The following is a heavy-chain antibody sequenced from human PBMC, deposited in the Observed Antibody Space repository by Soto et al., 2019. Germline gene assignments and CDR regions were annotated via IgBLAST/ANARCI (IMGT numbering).Heavy chain of an antibody. J-gene: IGHJ4*02. V-gene: IGHV3-74*01. D-gene: IGHD2-21*02. Sequence: VQLVESGGGLVQPGGSLRLSCAASGFTFSNYWMHWVRQAPGKGLEWVSRIVNDGSTTTYADSVKGRFTISRDNPKNTLYLQMNSLRVEDTSVYYCARAGYCGPGCYYYFDYWGQGTLVTVSS. CDR2: IVNDGSTT. CDR1: GFTFSNYW. CDR3: ARAGYCGPGCYYYFDY.